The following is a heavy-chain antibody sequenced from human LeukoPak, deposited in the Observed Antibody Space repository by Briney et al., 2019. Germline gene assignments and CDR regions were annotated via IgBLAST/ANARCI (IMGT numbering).Heavy chain of an antibody. J-gene: IGHJ4*02. CDR3: ARARYSSGWYLDY. Sequence: SETLCLTCTVSGGSISSGGYYWSWIRQHPGKGLEWIGYIYYSGSTYYNPSLKSRVTISVDTSKNQFSLKLSSVTAADTAVYYCARARYSSGWYLDYWGQGTLVTVSS. D-gene: IGHD6-19*01. CDR1: GGSISSGGYY. CDR2: IYYSGST. V-gene: IGHV4-31*03.